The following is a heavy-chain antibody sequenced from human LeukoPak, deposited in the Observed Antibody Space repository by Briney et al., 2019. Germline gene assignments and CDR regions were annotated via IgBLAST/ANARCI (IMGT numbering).Heavy chain of an antibody. V-gene: IGHV4-59*08. CDR3: AKYGNSRWVIDY. J-gene: IGHJ4*02. CDR2: IYYTGAT. D-gene: IGHD6-19*01. CDR1: GGSIGSNY. Sequence: SETLSLTCTVSGGSIGSNYWTWIRQPPGKGLEYIGYIYYTGATNYNPSLKSRVTISVDTSKNQFSLRLSSVTAADTAVYFCAKYGNSRWVIDYWGPGTLVTVSS.